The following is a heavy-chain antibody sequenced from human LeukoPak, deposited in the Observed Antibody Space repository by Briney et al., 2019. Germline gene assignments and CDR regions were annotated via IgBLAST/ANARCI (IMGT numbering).Heavy chain of an antibody. V-gene: IGHV4-39*07. CDR3: ARDLTNYFDY. Sequence: SETLSLTCTVSGGSISSSSYYWGWIRQPPGKGLEWIGSIYYSGSTYYDPSLKSRVTISVDTSKNQFSLKLSSVTAADTAVYYCARDLTNYFDYWGQGTLVTVSS. J-gene: IGHJ4*02. CDR1: GGSISSSSYY. CDR2: IYYSGST. D-gene: IGHD3-3*01.